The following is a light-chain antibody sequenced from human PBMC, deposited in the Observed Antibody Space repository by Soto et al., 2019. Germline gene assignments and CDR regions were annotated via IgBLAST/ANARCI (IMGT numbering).Light chain of an antibody. CDR2: RSD. CDR3: AAWDDSRDGVV. V-gene: IGLV1-44*01. Sequence: QSVLTQSPSAAGTPGPRVIIACSGSSSNIGSNHVNWYRHLPGAAPKLLIFRSDQRPSGVPDRFSGSKSCTTASLAISGLQSGDEADYYCAAWDDSRDGVVFGGGTKLTVL. CDR1: SSNIGSNH. J-gene: IGLJ2*01.